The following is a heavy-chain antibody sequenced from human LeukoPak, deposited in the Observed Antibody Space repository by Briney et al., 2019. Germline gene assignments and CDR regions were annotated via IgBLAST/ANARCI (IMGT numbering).Heavy chain of an antibody. Sequence: PGGSLRLPCAASGFTLSVYGMHWVRQAPGKGLEYVSAIDSKGGTTHYANSVKGRFTISRDSSRNMLYLQMGSLRAEDMAVYYCARVLGVSTRGDYYYGMDVWGQGTTVTVSS. D-gene: IGHD5/OR15-5a*01. CDR2: IDSKGGTT. CDR1: GFTLSVYG. V-gene: IGHV3-64*01. CDR3: ARVLGVSTRGDYYYGMDV. J-gene: IGHJ6*02.